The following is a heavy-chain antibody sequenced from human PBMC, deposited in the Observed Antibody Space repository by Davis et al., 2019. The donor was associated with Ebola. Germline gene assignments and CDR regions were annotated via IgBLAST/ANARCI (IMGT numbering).Heavy chain of an antibody. V-gene: IGHV4-59*11. J-gene: IGHJ4*02. D-gene: IGHD3/OR15-3a*01. Sequence: PSETLSLTCTVSGGSISSHYWSWIRQPPGKGLEWIGYIHESGRTNLNPSLKSRVTMSVDTSENQFSLQLRSVTAADTAVYYCARVTRQGPGLGGYYFDFWGQGILVTVSS. CDR1: GGSISSHY. CDR2: IHESGRT. CDR3: ARVTRQGPGLGGYYFDF.